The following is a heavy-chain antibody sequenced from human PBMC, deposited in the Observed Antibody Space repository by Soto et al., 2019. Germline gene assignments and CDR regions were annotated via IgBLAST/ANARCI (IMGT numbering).Heavy chain of an antibody. CDR2: ISSSSSYI. Sequence: EVQLVESGGGLVKPGGSLRLSCAASGFTFSSYSMNWVRQAPGKGLEWVSSISSSSSYIYYADSVKGRFTSSRDNAKNSLYLQMNSLRAEDTAVYYCARDQIAAAGTPDYWGQGTLVTVSS. D-gene: IGHD6-13*01. CDR1: GFTFSSYS. J-gene: IGHJ4*02. V-gene: IGHV3-21*01. CDR3: ARDQIAAAGTPDY.